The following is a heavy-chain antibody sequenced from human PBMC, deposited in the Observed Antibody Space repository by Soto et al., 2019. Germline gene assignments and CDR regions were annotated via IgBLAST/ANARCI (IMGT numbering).Heavy chain of an antibody. D-gene: IGHD4-17*01. CDR3: ARGSQWFAVTTD. Sequence: QVQLVQSGAEVKKPGASVKVSCKASGYTFTSYDINWVRQATGQGLEWMGRMNPNSGDTGYAQKFQGRVTMTRNTSISTAYMELSSLRSEDTAVYYCARGSQWFAVTTDWGQGTLVTVSS. J-gene: IGHJ4*02. CDR2: MNPNSGDT. CDR1: GYTFTSYD. V-gene: IGHV1-8*01.